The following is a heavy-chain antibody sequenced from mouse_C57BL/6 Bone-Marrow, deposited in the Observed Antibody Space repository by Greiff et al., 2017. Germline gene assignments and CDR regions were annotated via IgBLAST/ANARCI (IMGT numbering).Heavy chain of an antibody. CDR2: IDPENGDT. V-gene: IGHV14-4*01. Sequence: VQLKESGAELVRPGASVKLSCTASGFNIKDDYMHWVKQRPEQGLEWIGWIDPENGDTEYASKFQGKATITADTSSNTAYLQLSSLTSEDTAVYYCTPYYYGSSYYPFDYWGQGTTLTVSS. D-gene: IGHD1-1*01. J-gene: IGHJ2*01. CDR1: GFNIKDDY. CDR3: TPYYYGSSYYPFDY.